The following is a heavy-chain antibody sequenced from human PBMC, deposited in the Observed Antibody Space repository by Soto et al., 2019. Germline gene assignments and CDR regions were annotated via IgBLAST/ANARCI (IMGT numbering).Heavy chain of an antibody. D-gene: IGHD2-15*01. CDR2: ISVNSGNT. CDR3: ASRDCSGGSCYYDY. V-gene: IGHV1-18*01. J-gene: IGHJ4*02. Sequence: GASVKVSCKASGDTFASYGISWVRQAPGQGLEWMGWISVNSGNTNYAQNFQGRVTMTTDTSTTTVFMELRSLRSDDTAVYYCASRDCSGGSCYYDYWGQGTLVTVSS. CDR1: GDTFASYG.